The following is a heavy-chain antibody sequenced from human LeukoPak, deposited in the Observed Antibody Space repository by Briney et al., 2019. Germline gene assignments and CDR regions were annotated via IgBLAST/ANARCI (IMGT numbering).Heavy chain of an antibody. CDR1: GGSISSYY. CDR3: AWTHSNFSGGSCYLDSYGMDV. Sequence: SETLSLTCTVSGGSISSYYWSWIRQPPGQGLEWIGYIYYSGRTNYKPSLKSRVTISEDTSKNQLPLKLSSVIAADTAVYYCAWTHSNFSGGSCYLDSYGMDVWGQGTTVTVSS. V-gene: IGHV4-59*03. CDR2: IYYSGRT. D-gene: IGHD2-15*01. J-gene: IGHJ6*02.